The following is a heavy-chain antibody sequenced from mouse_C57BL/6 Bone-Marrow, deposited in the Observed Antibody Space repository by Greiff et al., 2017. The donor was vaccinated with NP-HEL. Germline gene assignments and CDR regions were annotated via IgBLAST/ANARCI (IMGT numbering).Heavy chain of an antibody. D-gene: IGHD1-1*01. Sequence: EVKLVESGGDLVKPGGSLKLSCAASGFTFSSYGMSWVRQTPDKRLEWVATISSGGSYTYYPDSVKGRFTISKDNAKNTLYLQMSRLKSEDTAMYSWARQTYYGSSYYFDYGGQGTTLTVAS. CDR2: ISSGGSYT. CDR3: ARQTYYGSSYYFDY. V-gene: IGHV5-6*01. CDR1: GFTFSSYG. J-gene: IGHJ2*01.